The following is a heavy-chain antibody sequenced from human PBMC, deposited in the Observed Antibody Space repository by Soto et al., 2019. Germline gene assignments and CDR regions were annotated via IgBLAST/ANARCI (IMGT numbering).Heavy chain of an antibody. V-gene: IGHV4-59*01. CDR1: GGSISSYY. D-gene: IGHD1-1*01. Sequence: XETLSLTCTVSGGSISSYYWSWIRQPPGKGLEWIAYIYDRGTTNYNPSLKSRVTISLDTSKNQFSLKLSSVTAADTAVYYCARGGNWNSYYYRLDVWGQGTTVTVSS. CDR2: IYDRGTT. J-gene: IGHJ6*02. CDR3: ARGGNWNSYYYRLDV.